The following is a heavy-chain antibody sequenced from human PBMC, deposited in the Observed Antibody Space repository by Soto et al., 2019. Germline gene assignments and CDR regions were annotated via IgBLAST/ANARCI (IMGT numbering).Heavy chain of an antibody. V-gene: IGHV1-2*02. CDR1: GYTFTAYY. CDR3: ARGPSTGAFDV. Sequence: QKQLVQSGAEVKKPGASVKVSCRASGYTFTAYYIHWFRQAPGQGFEWMGWINPNNGGTKFAENFQGRVTMTRDTSITTTYMELGSLRSDDTAVYYCARGPSTGAFDVWGQGTMVTVS. D-gene: IGHD2-2*01. CDR2: INPNNGGT. J-gene: IGHJ3*01.